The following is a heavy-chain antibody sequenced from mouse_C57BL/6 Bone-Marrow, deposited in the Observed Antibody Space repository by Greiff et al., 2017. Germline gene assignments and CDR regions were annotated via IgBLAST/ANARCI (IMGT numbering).Heavy chain of an antibody. Sequence: VQLQQPGAELVRPGTSVKLSCKASGYTFTSYWMHWVKQRPGQGLEWIGVIDPSDSYTNYNQKFKGKATLTVDTSSSTAYMQLSSLTSEDSAVYYCAREDDGYYGAYWGQGTLVTVSA. CDR1: GYTFTSYW. J-gene: IGHJ3*01. D-gene: IGHD2-3*01. CDR2: IDPSDSYT. CDR3: AREDDGYYGAY. V-gene: IGHV1-59*01.